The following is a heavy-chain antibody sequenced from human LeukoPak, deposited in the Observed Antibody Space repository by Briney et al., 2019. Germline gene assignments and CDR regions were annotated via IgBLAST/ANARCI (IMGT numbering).Heavy chain of an antibody. D-gene: IGHD3-9*01. J-gene: IGHJ4*02. CDR1: GFTFSGYA. Sequence: GGSLRLSCAGSGFTFSGYAMSWVRQAPGKGLEWVSAISGSGSDTFYADSVKGRFTISRGNSKNTLSVQMNSLRAEDTAVYYCAKALTGWGAYDYWGQGALVTVSS. CDR2: ISGSGSDT. V-gene: IGHV3-23*01. CDR3: AKALTGWGAYDY.